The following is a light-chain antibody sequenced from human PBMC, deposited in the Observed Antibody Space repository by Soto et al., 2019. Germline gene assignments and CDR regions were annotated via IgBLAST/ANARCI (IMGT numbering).Light chain of an antibody. CDR2: RNY. CDR3: AAWDDSLSAVV. V-gene: IGLV1-47*01. J-gene: IGLJ2*01. Sequence: QSVLTQPPSASGTPGQRVTISCSGSSSNIGSNYVYWYQQFPGTAPKLLIYRNYQRPSGVPDRFSGSKSGTSASLAISGLRSEDEADYYCAAWDDSLSAVVFGGGTKLTVL. CDR1: SSNIGSNY.